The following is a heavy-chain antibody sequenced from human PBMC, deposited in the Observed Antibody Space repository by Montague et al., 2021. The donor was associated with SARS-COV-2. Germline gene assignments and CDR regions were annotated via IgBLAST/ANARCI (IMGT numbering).Heavy chain of an antibody. CDR1: GFTFSHSA. D-gene: IGHD3-10*01. Sequence: SLRLSCVASGFTFSHSAMNWVRQAPGKGLEWVSGSSGSDGGTHYADSVKGRFTISRDNSKNVLYLQMNSLRAEDTALYYCAKDSYYYGLGYGMDVWGQGTTVTVSS. V-gene: IGHV3-23*01. CDR3: AKDSYYYGLGYGMDV. J-gene: IGHJ6*02. CDR2: SSGSDGGT.